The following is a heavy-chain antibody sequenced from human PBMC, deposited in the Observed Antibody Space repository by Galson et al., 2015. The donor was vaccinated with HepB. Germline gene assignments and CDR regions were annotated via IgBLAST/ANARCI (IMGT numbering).Heavy chain of an antibody. CDR2: IRYDGNNK. CDR3: AKDHNRASYREYFHY. CDR1: GFTFSSYG. D-gene: IGHD1-26*01. J-gene: IGHJ1*01. Sequence: SLRLSCAASGFTFSSYGMHWVRQAPGKGLEWVAFIRYDGNNKYYADSVKGRFTISRDNSKNTVYLKMNSLRAEDTAVYYSAKDHNRASYREYFHYWGQGTLVTVSS. V-gene: IGHV3-30*02.